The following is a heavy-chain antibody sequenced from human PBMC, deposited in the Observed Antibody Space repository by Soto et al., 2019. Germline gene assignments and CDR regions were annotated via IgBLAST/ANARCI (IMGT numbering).Heavy chain of an antibody. CDR3: SEEFFFMWFGELSRFDY. V-gene: IGHV3-30*18. D-gene: IGHD3-10*01. CDR2: ISDDGSNK. Sequence: QVQLVESGGGVVQPGRSLRLSCAASGFTFSSYGMHWVRQAPGKGLEWVAVISDDGSNKYYADSVKGRFTISRDNSKNTLDLKMKWLGGEETALYYSSEEFFFMWFGELSRFDYWGQGTLVTVSS. J-gene: IGHJ4*02. CDR1: GFTFSSYG.